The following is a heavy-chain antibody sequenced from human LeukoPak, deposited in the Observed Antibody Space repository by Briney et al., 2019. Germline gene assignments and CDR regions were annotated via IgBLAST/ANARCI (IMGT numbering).Heavy chain of an antibody. J-gene: IGHJ5*02. D-gene: IGHD6-13*01. CDR2: IYTSGST. CDR1: GGSISSYY. CDR3: ARDLGFSSSWYVSYWFDP. Sequence: SETLSLTCTVSGGSISSYYWSWIRQPAGKGLEWIGRIYTSGSTNYNPSLKSRVTMSVDTSKNQFSLKLSSVTAADTAVYYCARDLGFSSSWYVSYWFDPWGQGTLATVSS. V-gene: IGHV4-4*07.